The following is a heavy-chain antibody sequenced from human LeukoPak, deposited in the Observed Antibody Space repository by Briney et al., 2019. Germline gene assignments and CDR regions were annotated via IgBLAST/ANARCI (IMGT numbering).Heavy chain of an antibody. J-gene: IGHJ3*02. Sequence: PSETLSLTCAVYGGSFSGYYWSWIRQPPGKGLEWIGAINHSGSTNYNPSLKSRVTISVDTSKNQFSLKLSSVTAADTAVYYCARGRRVRGVIISAFDIWGQGTMVTVSS. CDR1: GGSFSGYY. CDR2: INHSGST. V-gene: IGHV4-34*01. CDR3: ARGRRVRGVIISAFDI. D-gene: IGHD3-10*01.